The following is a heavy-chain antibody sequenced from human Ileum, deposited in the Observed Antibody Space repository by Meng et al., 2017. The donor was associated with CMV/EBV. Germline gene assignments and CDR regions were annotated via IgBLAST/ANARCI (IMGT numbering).Heavy chain of an antibody. CDR3: AKDMRSYFDSGSPPYN. CDR2: TRYDGGNK. Sequence: GFTFSNYGRHWVRQGPGKGLEEVAFTRYDGGNKYYADSVKGRFTISRDNVKNILFLQMNSLRGEDTAVYYCAKDMRSYFDSGSPPYNWGRGTLVTVSS. D-gene: IGHD3-10*01. J-gene: IGHJ4*02. V-gene: IGHV3-30*02. CDR1: GFTFSNYG.